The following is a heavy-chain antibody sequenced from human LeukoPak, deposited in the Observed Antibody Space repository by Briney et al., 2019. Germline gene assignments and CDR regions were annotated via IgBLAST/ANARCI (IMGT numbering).Heavy chain of an antibody. Sequence: PGGSLRLSCAASGFTFTNYAMTWVRQAPGKGLEWVSSISASGVMTYYADSVKGRFTVSRGNSKNSLYLQMSSLTAADTAVYYCAKDRSIRTYYTFDHWGQGTLVTVSS. CDR2: ISASGVMT. V-gene: IGHV3-23*01. D-gene: IGHD1-26*01. CDR1: GFTFTNYA. CDR3: AKDRSIRTYYTFDH. J-gene: IGHJ4*02.